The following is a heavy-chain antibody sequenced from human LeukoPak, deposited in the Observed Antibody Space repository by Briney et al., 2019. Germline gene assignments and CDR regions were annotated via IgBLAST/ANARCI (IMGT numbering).Heavy chain of an antibody. Sequence: SVKVSCKASGGTFSSYAISWVRQAPGQGLEWMGGIIPIFGTANYAQKFQGRVTITADESTSTAYMELSSLRSEDTAVYYCAREPSNRGREGVWFDPWGQGTLVTVSS. CDR3: AREPSNRGREGVWFDP. V-gene: IGHV1-69*13. J-gene: IGHJ5*02. CDR2: IIPIFGTA. D-gene: IGHD5-24*01. CDR1: GGTFSSYA.